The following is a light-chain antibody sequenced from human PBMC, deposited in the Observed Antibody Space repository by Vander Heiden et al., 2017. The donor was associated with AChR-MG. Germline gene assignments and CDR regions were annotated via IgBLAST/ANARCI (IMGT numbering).Light chain of an antibody. J-gene: IGKJ2*03. V-gene: IGKV1-5*03. CDR1: QRSSNW. Sequence: EIQMTQSPSTLSASVGDRVTITCRARQRSSNWLAWYQQQPGKAPKLLIYKAASLGAGVPSRCSGSGSGTEFTLTISSLQPDDSATYYCQQYKSYPYSFGQGTKLEIK. CDR2: KAA. CDR3: QQYKSYPYS.